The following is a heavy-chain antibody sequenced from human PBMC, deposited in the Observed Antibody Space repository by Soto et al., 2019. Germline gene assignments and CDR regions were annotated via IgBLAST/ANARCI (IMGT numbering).Heavy chain of an antibody. CDR3: VRGAFHYHYLDS. CDR2: INSGGTTT. J-gene: IGHJ4*02. D-gene: IGHD2-21*01. Sequence: VQLVESGGALVQPGGSLRLSCAASGFTFSSHWIHWVRQAPGKGLVWVSRINSGGTTTNYADSVKGRFTISRDNAKHTLYLHMNSLRGEDTAVYHCVRGAFHYHYLDSWGQGTLVTVSS. V-gene: IGHV3-74*01. CDR1: GFTFSSHW.